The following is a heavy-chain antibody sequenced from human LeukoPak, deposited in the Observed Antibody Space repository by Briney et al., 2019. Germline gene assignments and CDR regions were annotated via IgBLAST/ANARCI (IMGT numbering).Heavy chain of an antibody. V-gene: IGHV3-23*01. CDR3: GRDRSGSRPAMDGFDC. Sequence: GGSLRLSCAASGFTFSSYSMNWVRQAPGKGLEWVSAISGSGGSTYYADSVKGRFTISRDNSKNTLYLQMNSLRAEDTAVYYCGRDRSGSRPAMDGFDCWGQGTLVTVSS. CDR1: GFTFSSYS. CDR2: ISGSGGST. J-gene: IGHJ4*02. D-gene: IGHD5-18*01.